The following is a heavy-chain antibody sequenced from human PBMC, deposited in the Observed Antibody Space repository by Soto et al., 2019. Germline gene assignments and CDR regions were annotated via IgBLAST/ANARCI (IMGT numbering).Heavy chain of an antibody. V-gene: IGHV3-23*01. CDR1: GLRFSNYG. Sequence: GSLQLSFAASGLRFSNYGMSWVRLAPGKGLEWVSGISDDGSATDYIDSVKGRFTISRDNTNSMLFLQMNSLRAEDTAVYYCARTYYGDYWGQGTLVTVSS. CDR2: ISDDGSAT. J-gene: IGHJ4*02. CDR3: ARTYYGDY.